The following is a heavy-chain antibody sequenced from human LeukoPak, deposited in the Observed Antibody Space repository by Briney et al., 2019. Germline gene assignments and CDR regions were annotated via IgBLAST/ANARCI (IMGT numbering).Heavy chain of an antibody. D-gene: IGHD1-1*01. CDR1: DDSITMYY. J-gene: IGHJ6*03. CDR2: VDHTGST. V-gene: IGHV4-59*12. Sequence: SETLSLTCSVSDDSITMYYWTWIRQPPGKGLEWIGYVDHTGSTNFNPPLNGRVSISRDTTKNLFSLRLRSVTAADTAVYFCARGRVSSSTWYSTYYSYFYMDVWGKGTTVTVSS. CDR3: ARGRVSSSTWYSTYYSYFYMDV.